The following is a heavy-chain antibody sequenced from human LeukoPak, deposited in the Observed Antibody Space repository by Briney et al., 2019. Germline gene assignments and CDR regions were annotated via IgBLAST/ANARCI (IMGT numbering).Heavy chain of an antibody. J-gene: IGHJ4*02. V-gene: IGHV4-30-4*08. D-gene: IGHD3-10*01. CDR3: ARDPVYGSGTF. CDR1: GYTFSSYSMN. Sequence: LRLSCAASGYTFSSYSMNWIRQPPGKGLEWIGYIYYSGTTYYNPSLKGRISFSMQTSRNQFSLNLRSVTAADTAVYYCARDPVYGSGTFWGQGTLVTVSS. CDR2: IYYSGTT.